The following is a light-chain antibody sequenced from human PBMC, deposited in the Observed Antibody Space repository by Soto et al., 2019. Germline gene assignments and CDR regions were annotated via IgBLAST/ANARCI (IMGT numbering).Light chain of an antibody. V-gene: IGLV2-23*02. J-gene: IGLJ7*01. CDR1: SSGVGSYKL. CDR2: EVS. Sequence: QSALTQPASVSGSPGQSITISCTGTSSGVGSYKLVSWYQQHPGKAPKLMISEVSKRPSGISDRFSGSKSGSTASLTISGLQAEDEADYYCCPYAGTSTHTVFGGGTQLTVL. CDR3: CPYAGTSTHTV.